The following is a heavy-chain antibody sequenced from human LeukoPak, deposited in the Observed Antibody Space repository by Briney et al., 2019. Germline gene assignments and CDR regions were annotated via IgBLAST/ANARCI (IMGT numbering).Heavy chain of an antibody. CDR1: GFTFSSYS. Sequence: GGSLRLSCEASGFTFSSYSMNWVRQAPGKGLEWISYISTSTTTIYYANSVKGRFTISRDNSKNTLYLQMNSLRAEDTAVYYCAKAGIVETVDAFDIWGQGTMVTVSS. CDR2: ISTSTTTI. CDR3: AKAGIVETVDAFDI. V-gene: IGHV3-48*01. D-gene: IGHD1-26*01. J-gene: IGHJ3*02.